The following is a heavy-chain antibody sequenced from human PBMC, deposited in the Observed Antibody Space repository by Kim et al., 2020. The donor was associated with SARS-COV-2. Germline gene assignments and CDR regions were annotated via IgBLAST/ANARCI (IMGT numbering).Heavy chain of an antibody. CDR3: ARGEVDYYDSSGYPMGCDY. V-gene: IGHV4-61*01. Sequence: SETLSLTCTVSGDSVSSGSYYWSWIRQPPGKGLEWIGYIYYSGSTNYNPSLKSRVTISVDTSKNEFSLKLSSVTAADTAVYYCARGEVDYYDSSGYPMGCDYWGQGTLVTVSS. J-gene: IGHJ4*02. D-gene: IGHD3-22*01. CDR2: IYYSGST. CDR1: GDSVSSGSYY.